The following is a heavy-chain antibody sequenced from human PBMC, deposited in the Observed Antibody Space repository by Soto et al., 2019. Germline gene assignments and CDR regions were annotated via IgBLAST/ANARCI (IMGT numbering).Heavy chain of an antibody. Sequence: EVQLVETGGGLIQPGGSMRLSCAASGFTVSSNYMSWVRQAPGQGLEWVSVIYSGGSTHYADSVKGRFTISRDNSKNPLCLQLSCLSAEDTAVYYCARDLAVTTADRNYYCGMDVWGQGTTVTVSS. CDR1: GFTVSSNY. V-gene: IGHV3-53*02. CDR3: ARDLAVTTADRNYYCGMDV. D-gene: IGHD4-17*01. J-gene: IGHJ6*02. CDR2: IYSGGST.